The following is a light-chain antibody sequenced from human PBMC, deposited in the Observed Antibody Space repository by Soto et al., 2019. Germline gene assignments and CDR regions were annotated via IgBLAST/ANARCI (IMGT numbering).Light chain of an antibody. J-gene: IGLJ1*01. CDR3: GTWDSSLRGV. CDR2: ENN. Sequence: QSVLTQPPSVSAAPGQKVTISCSGSSSNIGNNYVSWYQQLPGTAPKLLIYENNKRPSGIPDRFSGSKSGTSATLGITGLQTGDEADYYCGTWDSSLRGVFGTGNKVTVL. CDR1: SSNIGNNY. V-gene: IGLV1-51*02.